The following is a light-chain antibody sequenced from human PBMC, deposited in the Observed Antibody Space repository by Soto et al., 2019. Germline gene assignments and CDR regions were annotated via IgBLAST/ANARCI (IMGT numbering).Light chain of an antibody. CDR1: QSVRHY. CDR2: GAS. CDR3: QHCKRYSEA. J-gene: IGKJ1*01. Sequence: EIVLTQSPGTLSLSPGESATLSCRASQSVRHYLSWYPQKPGQAPRPLIYGASSRATSIPDRVNSSRARADVTLTIRSIGSVEFEAFYCQHCKRYSEAVGQGTKVDIK. V-gene: IGKV3-11*01.